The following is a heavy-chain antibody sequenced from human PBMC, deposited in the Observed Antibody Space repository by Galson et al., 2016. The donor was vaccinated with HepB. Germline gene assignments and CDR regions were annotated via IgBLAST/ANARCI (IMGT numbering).Heavy chain of an antibody. D-gene: IGHD4-17*01. CDR1: GFIVSDHY. CDR2: MYSGGDP. V-gene: IGHV3-53*01. Sequence: SLSLPCVASGFIVSDHYLSWVRQAPGKGLEWVSVMYSGGDPYYAESVKGRFTIPSDNSKNTLYLQINSLGVEDTALYYCTRGRTVDFGDYFDYWGQGTLVTVSS. J-gene: IGHJ4*02. CDR3: TRGRTVDFGDYFDY.